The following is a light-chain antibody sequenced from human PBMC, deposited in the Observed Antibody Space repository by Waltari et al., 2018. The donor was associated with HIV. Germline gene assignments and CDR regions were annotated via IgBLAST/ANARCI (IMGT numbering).Light chain of an antibody. J-gene: IGLJ2*01. CDR3: CSNAGSHVV. V-gene: IGLV2-11*01. Sequence: QSALTQPRSVSGSPGQSVTIPCTGISSDLGRYNYVSWYQQDPGKAPKPMLFDVNKRPSGVPARFSGSKSGNTASLTISGLQAEDEADYYCCSNAGSHVVFGGGTKVTVL. CDR2: DVN. CDR1: SSDLGRYNY.